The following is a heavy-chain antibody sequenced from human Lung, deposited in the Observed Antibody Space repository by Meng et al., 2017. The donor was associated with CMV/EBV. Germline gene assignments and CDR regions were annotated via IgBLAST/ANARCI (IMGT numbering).Heavy chain of an antibody. CDR3: ARGGVLLVYVIGDY. D-gene: IGHD2-8*01. V-gene: IGHV3-30-3*01. CDR1: RFMFSSYA. CDR2: ISDDGNYK. Sequence: GGSXRLXCAASRFMFSSYAMHWVRQAPGKGLEWVAVISDDGNYKYYTDSVKGRFTISRDNSKNTLYLQMNSLRAEDTAVYYCARGGVLLVYVIGDYWGPGKXVHVAS. J-gene: IGHJ4*02.